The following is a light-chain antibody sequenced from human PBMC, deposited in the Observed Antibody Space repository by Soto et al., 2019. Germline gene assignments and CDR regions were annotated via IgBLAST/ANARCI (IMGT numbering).Light chain of an antibody. CDR3: QQYSNWPIT. CDR1: QSVSRH. J-gene: IGKJ5*01. V-gene: IGKV3-11*01. Sequence: EIVLAHSPATLSLSPSARGTVXVRASQSVSRHLAWYQQKPGQAPRLLIYDASNRATGIPARFSGSGSGTDFTLTISSLEPEDFAVYYCQQYSNWPITFGQGTRLEI. CDR2: DAS.